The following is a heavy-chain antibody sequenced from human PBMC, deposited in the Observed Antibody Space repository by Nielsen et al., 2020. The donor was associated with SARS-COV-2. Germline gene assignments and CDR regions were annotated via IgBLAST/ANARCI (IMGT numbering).Heavy chain of an antibody. CDR3: AKLPDIAAAGISSHWYFDL. J-gene: IGHJ2*01. CDR2: INPSGGST. CDR1: GYTFTSYG. Sequence: ASVKVSCKASGYTFTSYGISWVRQAPGQGLEWMGIINPSGGSTSYAQKFQGRVTMTRDTSTSTVYMELSSLRAEDTALYYCAKLPDIAAAGISSHWYFDLWGRGTLVTVSS. D-gene: IGHD6-13*01. V-gene: IGHV1-46*01.